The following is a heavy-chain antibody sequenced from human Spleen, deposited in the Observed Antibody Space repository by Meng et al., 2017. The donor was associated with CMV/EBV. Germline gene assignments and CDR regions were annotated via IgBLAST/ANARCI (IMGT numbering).Heavy chain of an antibody. Sequence: GGSLRLSCAASGLTFSTYGMSWVRQAPGKGLEWVSSIVATAGGTYYADSVKGRFTISRDNAKNTLYLEMNSLRAEDTAVYFCAKYSAVGERLYYFDYWGQGTLVTVSS. D-gene: IGHD2-21*01. J-gene: IGHJ4*02. CDR3: AKYSAVGERLYYFDY. CDR1: GLTFSTYG. V-gene: IGHV3-23*01. CDR2: IVATAGGT.